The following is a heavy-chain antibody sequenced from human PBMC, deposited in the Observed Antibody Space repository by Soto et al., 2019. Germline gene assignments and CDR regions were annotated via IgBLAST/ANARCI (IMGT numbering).Heavy chain of an antibody. CDR2: IIPIFGTA. Sequence: ASVKVSCKASGGTFSSYAISWVRQAPGQGLEWMGGIIPIFGTANYAQKFQGRVTITADESTSTAYMELSSLRSEDTAVYYCARTNHGDLTLYNWFDPWGQGTLVTVSS. J-gene: IGHJ5*02. D-gene: IGHD4-17*01. CDR3: ARTNHGDLTLYNWFDP. V-gene: IGHV1-69*13. CDR1: GGTFSSYA.